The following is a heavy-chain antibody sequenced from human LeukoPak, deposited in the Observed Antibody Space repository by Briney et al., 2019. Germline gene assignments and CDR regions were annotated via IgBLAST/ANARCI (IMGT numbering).Heavy chain of an antibody. V-gene: IGHV4-34*01. CDR1: GGSISGYY. CDR2: INHSGST. CDR3: ARNRRIQPGCWFDP. Sequence: SETLSLTCTVSGGSISGYYWSWIRQPPGKGLEWIGEINHSGSTNYNPSLKSRVTISVDTSKNQFSLKLSSVTAADTAVYYCARNRRIQPGCWFDPWGQGTLVTVSS. J-gene: IGHJ5*02. D-gene: IGHD5-18*01.